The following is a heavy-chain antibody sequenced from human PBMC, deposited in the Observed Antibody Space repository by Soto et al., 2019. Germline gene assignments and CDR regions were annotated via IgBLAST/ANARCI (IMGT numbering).Heavy chain of an antibody. D-gene: IGHD6-13*01. Sequence: QVQLQESGPALVKPSETLSLACTVSAGSISTYYWTWFRQPPGKGLEWVGNIYYSGYTNYNPSLKSRVSMSIDTSKSQCSLNLSSVTAADTAVYYCARCLTPAAADYWGQGTLVTVS. CDR3: ARCLTPAAADY. J-gene: IGHJ4*02. V-gene: IGHV4-59*01. CDR1: AGSISTYY. CDR2: IYYSGYT.